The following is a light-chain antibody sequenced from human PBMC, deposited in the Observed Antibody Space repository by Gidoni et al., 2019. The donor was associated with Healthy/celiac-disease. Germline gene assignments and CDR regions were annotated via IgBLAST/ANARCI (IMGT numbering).Light chain of an antibody. CDR2: EVS. Sequence: QSALTQPPSASGSPGQSVTISCTGTSSDVVGYNYVSCYQQHPGKAPKLMIYEVSKRPSGVPDRFSGSKSGHTASLTVSGLQPEDEADYYCSSSAGSTNYVVFGGGPKLTVL. CDR3: SSSAGSTNYVV. J-gene: IGLJ2*01. V-gene: IGLV2-8*01. CDR1: SSDVVGYNY.